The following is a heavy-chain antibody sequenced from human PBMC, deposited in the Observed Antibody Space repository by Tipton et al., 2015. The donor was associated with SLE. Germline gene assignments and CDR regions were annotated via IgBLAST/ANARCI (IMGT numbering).Heavy chain of an antibody. J-gene: IGHJ6*03. Sequence: LRLSCTVSGGSIDYHSWSWVRQPLGNGLEWIANIHKSGRANYNPFHENLVTISVDTRRNQFSLQVTSMTPADTALYYCTRVGYSGTSPYYYYYMDVWGKGTTVTVSS. CDR2: IHKSGRA. CDR3: TRVGYSGTSPYYYYYMDV. CDR1: GGSIDYHS. D-gene: IGHD1-26*01. V-gene: IGHV4-59*11.